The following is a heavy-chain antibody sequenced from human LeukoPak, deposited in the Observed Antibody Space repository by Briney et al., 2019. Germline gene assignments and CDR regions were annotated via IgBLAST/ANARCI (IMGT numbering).Heavy chain of an antibody. J-gene: IGHJ3*01. CDR3: ARLVDGYYPPVEAFDV. CDR2: ISGDGSTT. CDR1: GFTFRSCC. D-gene: IGHD3-3*01. Sequence: GRSLRLSCAASGFTFRSCCMHWVRQAPGKELVWVSRISGDGSTTNYADSVRGRFTISRDNAKNTLYLQMNSLRADASAVYFLARLVDGYYPPVEAFDVWGQGTMGTVSS. V-gene: IGHV3-74*01.